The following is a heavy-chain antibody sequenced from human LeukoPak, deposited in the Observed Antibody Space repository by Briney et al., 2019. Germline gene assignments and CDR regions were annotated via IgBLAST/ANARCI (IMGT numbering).Heavy chain of an antibody. Sequence: SETLSLTCTVSGGSISSGDYYWSWIRQPPGKGLEWIGYIYYSGSTYYNPSLKSRVTISVDTSKNQFSLKLSSVTAADTAVYYCARAFSATYYYDSSGYSFDYWGQGTLVTVSP. J-gene: IGHJ4*02. CDR3: ARAFSATYYYDSSGYSFDY. CDR1: GGSISSGDYY. V-gene: IGHV4-30-4*01. D-gene: IGHD3-22*01. CDR2: IYYSGST.